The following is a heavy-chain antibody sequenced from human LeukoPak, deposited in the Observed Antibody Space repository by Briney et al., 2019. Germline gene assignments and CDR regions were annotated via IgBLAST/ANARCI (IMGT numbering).Heavy chain of an antibody. J-gene: IGHJ4*02. CDR3: ASGLIDGSSWYEGNFDY. CDR2: IYPGDSDT. D-gene: IGHD6-13*01. Sequence: GESLKISCKGSGYSFTSNWIGWVRQMPGKGLEWMGIIYPGDSDTRYSPSFQGQVTISADKSISTAYLQWSRLKASDTAMYYCASGLIDGSSWYEGNFDYWGQGTLVTVSS. CDR1: GYSFTSNW. V-gene: IGHV5-51*01.